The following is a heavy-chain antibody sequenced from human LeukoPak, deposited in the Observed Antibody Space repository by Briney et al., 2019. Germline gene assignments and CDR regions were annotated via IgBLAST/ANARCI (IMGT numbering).Heavy chain of an antibody. J-gene: IGHJ4*02. CDR3: ARGPYYYDSSGYLPLDY. CDR2: IKQDGSEK. Sequence: GGSLRLSCAASGFTFSSYWMSWVRQAPGKGLEGVANIKQDGSEKYYVDSVKGRFTISRDNAKNSLYLQMNSLRAEDTAVYYCARGPYYYDSSGYLPLDYWGQGTLVTVSS. V-gene: IGHV3-7*01. CDR1: GFTFSSYW. D-gene: IGHD3-22*01.